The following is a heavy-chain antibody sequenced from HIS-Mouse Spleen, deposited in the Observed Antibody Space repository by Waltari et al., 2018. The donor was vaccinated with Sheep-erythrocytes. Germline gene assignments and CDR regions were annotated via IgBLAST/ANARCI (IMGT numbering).Heavy chain of an antibody. CDR3: ARGIAAAGTDWFDP. CDR2: MNTNSGNT. V-gene: IGHV1-8*01. D-gene: IGHD6-13*01. Sequence: QVQLVQSGAEVKKPGASVKVSCKASGYTFTSYSINWVRQATGQGLECMGWMNTNSGNTGYAQKFQGRVTMTRNTSISTAYMELSSLRSEDTAVYYCARGIAAAGTDWFDPWGQGTLVTVSS. CDR1: GYTFTSYS. J-gene: IGHJ5*02.